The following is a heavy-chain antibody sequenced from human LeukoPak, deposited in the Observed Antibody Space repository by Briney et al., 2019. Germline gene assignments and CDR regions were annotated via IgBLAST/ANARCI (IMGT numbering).Heavy chain of an antibody. D-gene: IGHD6-13*01. V-gene: IGHV3-30*02. CDR1: GFTFSSYG. J-gene: IGHJ4*02. Sequence: GGSLRLSCAASGFTFSSYGMHWVRQAPGKGLEWVAFIRYDGSNKYYADSVKGRFTISRDNSKNTLYLQMNSLRAEDTAVYYCVKPASSSWGLFDYWGQGTLVTVSS. CDR3: VKPASSSWGLFDY. CDR2: IRYDGSNK.